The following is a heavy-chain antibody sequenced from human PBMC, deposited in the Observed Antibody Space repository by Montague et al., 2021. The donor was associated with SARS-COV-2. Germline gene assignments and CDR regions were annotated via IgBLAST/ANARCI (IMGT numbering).Heavy chain of an antibody. V-gene: IGHV4-34*01. CDR3: ARLGDGVVPTPILGVGPYYSYHYIDV. CDR2: IHHGGST. J-gene: IGHJ6*03. D-gene: IGHD2-15*01. CDR1: GGSFSTYS. Sequence: SETLSLTCAVHGGSFSTYSWNWIRQPPGKGLEWIGEIHHGGSTNYNPSLKSRVTISAATSKNQFSLKLTSVAAAETAVYYCARLGDGVVPTPILGVGPYYSYHYIDVWGKGTTVTVSS.